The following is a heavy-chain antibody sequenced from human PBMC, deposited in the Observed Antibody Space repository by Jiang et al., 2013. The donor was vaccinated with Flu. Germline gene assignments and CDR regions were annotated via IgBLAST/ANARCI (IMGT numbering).Heavy chain of an antibody. CDR3: ARGELVGDYWSGYQYHFDY. CDR1: GGSIISSSW. V-gene: IGHV4-4*02. CDR2: IHHSGTT. Sequence: GGSIISSSWWTWVRQPPGKGLEWIGEIHHSGTTNYNPSLRSRVAISVDKSNNQFSLHLSFVAAADTALYYCARGELVGDYWSGYQYHFDYWGQGTLVTVAS. J-gene: IGHJ4*02. D-gene: IGHD3-3*01.